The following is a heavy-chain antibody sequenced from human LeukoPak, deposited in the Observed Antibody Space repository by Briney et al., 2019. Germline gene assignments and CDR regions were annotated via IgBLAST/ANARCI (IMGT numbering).Heavy chain of an antibody. CDR1: GFTFNDHA. V-gene: IGHV3-9*01. J-gene: IGHJ3*02. CDR2: INWNSDNI. D-gene: IGHD3-22*01. Sequence: SLRLSCAASGFTFNDHAMYWVRQAPGKGLEWVSGINWNSDNIGYADSVKGRLTISRDDAKKSLFLQMNSLRTEDTALYYCARASYYYDTTGLGAVDIWGQGTMVTVSS. CDR3: ARASYYYDTTGLGAVDI.